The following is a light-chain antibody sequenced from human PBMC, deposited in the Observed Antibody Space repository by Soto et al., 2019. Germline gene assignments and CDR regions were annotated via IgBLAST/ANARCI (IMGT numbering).Light chain of an antibody. CDR3: SSYAGSNNLGV. CDR1: SSDVGGYNY. Sequence: QSALTQPPSASGSPGQSVTISCTGTSSDVGGYNYVSWYQQHPGKAPKLMIYEVSKRPSGVPDRFFGSKSGNTASLTVSGLQAEDEADYYCSSYAGSNNLGVFGGGTKVTDL. J-gene: IGLJ3*02. CDR2: EVS. V-gene: IGLV2-8*01.